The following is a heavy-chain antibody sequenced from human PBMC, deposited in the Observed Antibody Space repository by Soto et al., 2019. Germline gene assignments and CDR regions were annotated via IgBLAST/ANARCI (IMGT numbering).Heavy chain of an antibody. D-gene: IGHD6-13*01. CDR1: GGSISSYY. Sequence: SETLSLTCTVSGGSISSYYWTWIRQPPGKGLEWIGYISNSGSTYYNPSLKSRVNIRVDTSKDQFSLMLTSVTAADTAMYYFARRPFIAGPKHAFDIWGQGTLVPVSS. V-gene: IGHV4-59*08. CDR2: ISNSGST. J-gene: IGHJ3*02. CDR3: ARRPFIAGPKHAFDI.